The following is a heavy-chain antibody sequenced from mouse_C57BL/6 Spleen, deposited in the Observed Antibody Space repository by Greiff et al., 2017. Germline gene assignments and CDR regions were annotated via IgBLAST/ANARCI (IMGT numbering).Heavy chain of an antibody. D-gene: IGHD1-1*01. CDR2: IDPSDSYT. Sequence: QVQLQQPGAELVRPGTSVKLSCKASGYTFTSYWMHWVKQRPGQGLEWIGVIDPSDSYTNYNQKFKGKATLTVDTSSSTAYMQLSSLTSEDSAVYYCAREDYGSSSTYYAMDYWGQGTSVTVSS. J-gene: IGHJ4*01. CDR3: AREDYGSSSTYYAMDY. V-gene: IGHV1-59*01. CDR1: GYTFTSYW.